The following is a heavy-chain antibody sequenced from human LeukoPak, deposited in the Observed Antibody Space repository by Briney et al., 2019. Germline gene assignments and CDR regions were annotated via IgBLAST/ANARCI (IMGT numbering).Heavy chain of an antibody. CDR1: GFTFSSYA. D-gene: IGHD5-24*01. CDR3: AKEDPAIILGIDY. CDR2: VTGSGGST. V-gene: IGHV3-23*01. Sequence: PGGSLRLSCAASGFTFSSYAMSWVRQAPGKGLAWVSAVTGSGGSTYYADSVRGRFTISRDNSKNMLFLQLDSLRVEDTAVYYCAKEDPAIILGIDYWGQGALVIVSS. J-gene: IGHJ4*02.